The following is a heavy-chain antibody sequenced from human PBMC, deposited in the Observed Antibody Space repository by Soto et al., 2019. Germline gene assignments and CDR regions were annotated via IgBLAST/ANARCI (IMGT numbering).Heavy chain of an antibody. Sequence: SETLSLTCSVSGGSITSTIDYWSWIRQPPGKGPEWIGDINYSGSTNYNPSLKSRVTISVDTSKNQFSLKLRSVTAADMAVFYCARAPDKYYFDSWGQGTLVTVSS. CDR3: ARAPDKYYFDS. V-gene: IGHV4-39*07. CDR2: INYSGST. J-gene: IGHJ4*02. CDR1: GGSITSTIDY.